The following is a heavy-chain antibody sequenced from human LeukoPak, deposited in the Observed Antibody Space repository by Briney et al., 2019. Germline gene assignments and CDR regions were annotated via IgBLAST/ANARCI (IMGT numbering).Heavy chain of an antibody. V-gene: IGHV4-30-2*01. D-gene: IGHD4-17*01. J-gene: IGHJ4*02. CDR2: IYHGETT. CDR3: ASGPMITVTYPSLDY. CDR1: GASINSAGYS. Sequence: PSQTLSLTCGVSGASINSAGYSWTWIRQPPGKGLEWIGYIYHGETTYYNPSLKSRVTISIDESKNHFSLRLNSVTAADTAVYYCASGPMITVTYPSLDYWGQGTLVTVSS.